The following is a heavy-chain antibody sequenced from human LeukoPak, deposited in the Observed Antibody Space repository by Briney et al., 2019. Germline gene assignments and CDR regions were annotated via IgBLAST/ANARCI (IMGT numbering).Heavy chain of an antibody. CDR3: ARLPGYYYDSSGYYGYYFDY. CDR1: GYSFTSYW. V-gene: IGHV5-51*01. J-gene: IGHJ4*02. Sequence: GESLKISCKGSGYSFTSYWIGWVRQMPGKGLEWMGIIYPGDSETRYSPSFQGQVTISADKSISTAYLQWSSLKASDTAMYYCARLPGYYYDSSGYYGYYFDYWGQGTLVTVSS. CDR2: IYPGDSET. D-gene: IGHD3-22*01.